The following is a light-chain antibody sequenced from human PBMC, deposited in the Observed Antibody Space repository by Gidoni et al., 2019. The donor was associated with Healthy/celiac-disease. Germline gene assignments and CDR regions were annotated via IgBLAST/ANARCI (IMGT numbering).Light chain of an antibody. Sequence: DLQMTQSPSTLSASVGDRVTITRRASQSISSRLAWYQQKPGKAPKLLIYKASSLESGVPSRFSGSGSGTEFTLTISSLQPDDFATYYCQQYNSYPWTFGQGTKVEIK. CDR2: KAS. CDR3: QQYNSYPWT. V-gene: IGKV1-5*03. CDR1: QSISSR. J-gene: IGKJ1*01.